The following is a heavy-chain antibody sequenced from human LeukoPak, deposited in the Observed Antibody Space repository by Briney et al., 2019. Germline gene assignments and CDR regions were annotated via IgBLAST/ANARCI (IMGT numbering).Heavy chain of an antibody. CDR2: ISGSGGST. J-gene: IGHJ4*02. V-gene: IGHV3-23*01. D-gene: IGHD6-19*01. Sequence: GGSLRLSCAASGFTFSTYRMSRVRQAPGKGLEWVSTISGSGGSTYYADSVKGRFTISRDNSKNTLYLQMNSLRAEDTAVYYCARRSGIAVAGAFDYWGQGTLVTVSS. CDR1: GFTFSTYR. CDR3: ARRSGIAVAGAFDY.